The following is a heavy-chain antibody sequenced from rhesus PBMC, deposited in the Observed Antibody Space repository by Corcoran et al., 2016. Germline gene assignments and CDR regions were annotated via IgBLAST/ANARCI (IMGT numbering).Heavy chain of an antibody. CDR1: GFTFSSDW. V-gene: IGHV3-119*01. D-gene: IGHD6-25*01. Sequence: EVQLVESGGCLVQPGGSLRLSCAASGFTFSSDWLSWVRQAPGKGLEWVSRISSDGSSTSYADSVKGRFTISRENAKNSLYLQMNSLRAEDTAVYYCTTGGLHWGQGVLVTVSS. J-gene: IGHJ4*01. CDR3: TTGGLH. CDR2: ISSDGSST.